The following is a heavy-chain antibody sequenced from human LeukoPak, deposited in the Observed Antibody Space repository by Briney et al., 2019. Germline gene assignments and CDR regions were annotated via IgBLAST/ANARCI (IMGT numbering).Heavy chain of an antibody. CDR1: GGSFSSYY. D-gene: IGHD5-24*01. J-gene: IGHJ4*02. CDR3: ARRRDGFADY. Sequence: SETLSLTCTVSGGSFSSYYWTWIRKLPGKGLECIGYIFYTGSTTYNPSLKSRVTISVDTSRNQFSLKLSSVTAADTAVYYCARRRDGFADYWGQGALVTVSS. CDR2: IFYTGST. V-gene: IGHV4-59*01.